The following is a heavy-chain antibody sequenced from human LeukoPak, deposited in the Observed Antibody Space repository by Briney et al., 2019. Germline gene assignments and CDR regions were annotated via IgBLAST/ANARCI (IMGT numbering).Heavy chain of an antibody. J-gene: IGHJ4*02. CDR1: GFTFSDYY. V-gene: IGHV3-11*04. CDR2: ISSSGSTI. D-gene: IGHD3-22*01. Sequence: GGSLRLSCAASGFTFSDYYMSWIRQAPGKGLEWGSYISSSGSTIYYADSVKGRFTISRDNAKNSLYLQMNSLRAEDTAVYYCARPRYYYDSSGYYSWGQGTLVTVSS. CDR3: ARPRYYYDSSGYYS.